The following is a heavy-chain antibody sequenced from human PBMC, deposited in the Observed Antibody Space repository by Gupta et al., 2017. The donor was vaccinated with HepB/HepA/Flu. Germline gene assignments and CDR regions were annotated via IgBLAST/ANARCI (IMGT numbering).Heavy chain of an antibody. CDR1: GFTFSNSG. V-gene: IGHV3-30*03. D-gene: IGHD1-14*01. Sequence: QVQLVESGGRVVQPGRSLRLPCAASGFTFSNSGMHWVRQAPGKGLEWVAVITYDGSNKYYADSVKGRFTISRDDSKNTLYLQMNSLRAEDTAVYHCATDLGGGTIDYWGQGTLVTVPS. J-gene: IGHJ4*02. CDR3: ATDLGGGTIDY. CDR2: ITYDGSNK.